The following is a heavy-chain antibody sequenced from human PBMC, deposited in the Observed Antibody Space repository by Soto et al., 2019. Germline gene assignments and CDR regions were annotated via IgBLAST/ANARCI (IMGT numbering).Heavy chain of an antibody. CDR2: IIPIPGTA. V-gene: IGHV1-69*01. CDR3: AREQGSSTSLEIYYYYYYGMDV. J-gene: IGHJ6*02. CDR1: GGTFSSYA. Sequence: QVQLVQSGAEVKKPGSSVKVSCKASGGTFSSYAISWVRQAPGQGLEWMGGIIPIPGTANYAQKFQGRVTITADESTSTAYMELSSLRSEDTAVDYCAREQGSSTSLEIYYYYYYGMDVWGQGTTVTVSS. D-gene: IGHD2-2*01.